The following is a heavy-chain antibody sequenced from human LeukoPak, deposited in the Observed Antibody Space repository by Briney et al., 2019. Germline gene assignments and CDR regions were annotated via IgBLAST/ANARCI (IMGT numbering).Heavy chain of an antibody. CDR3: ARESRYYDFWSGYFDY. V-gene: IGHV3-7*01. Sequence: GGSLRLSCAASGFTFSSYWMSWVRQAPGKGLESVANIKQDGSEKYYVDSVKGRFTISRDNAKNSLYLQMNSLRAEDTAVYYCARESRYYDFWSGYFDYWGQGTLVTVSS. D-gene: IGHD3-3*01. CDR1: GFTFSSYW. CDR2: IKQDGSEK. J-gene: IGHJ4*02.